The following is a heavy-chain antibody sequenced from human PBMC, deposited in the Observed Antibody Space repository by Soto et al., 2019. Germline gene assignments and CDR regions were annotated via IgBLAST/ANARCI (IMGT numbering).Heavy chain of an antibody. Sequence: HPGGSLRLSCAASGFTFSSYAMSWVRQSPGKGLEWVSAISGSGGSTYYADSVKGRFTISRDNFKNTLYLQMNSLRAEDTAVYYCAKAPSMATKPRFDYWGQGTLVTVSS. CDR2: ISGSGGST. D-gene: IGHD3-10*01. CDR1: GFTFSSYA. J-gene: IGHJ4*02. CDR3: AKAPSMATKPRFDY. V-gene: IGHV3-23*01.